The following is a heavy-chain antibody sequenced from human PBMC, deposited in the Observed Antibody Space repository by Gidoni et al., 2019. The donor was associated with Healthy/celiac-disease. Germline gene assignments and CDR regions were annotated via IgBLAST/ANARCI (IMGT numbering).Heavy chain of an antibody. J-gene: IGHJ4*02. CDR3: AKDSFPIAAAGNEFDY. V-gene: IGHV3-23*01. Sequence: EVQLLESGGGLVQPGGSMGLSCAASGFTFRSYAMSWVRQAPGKGLEWVSAISGSGGSTYYADSVQCRFTISRDNSKNTLYLQMNSLRAEDTAVYYCAKDSFPIAAAGNEFDYWGQGTLVTVSS. CDR1: GFTFRSYA. D-gene: IGHD6-13*01. CDR2: ISGSGGST.